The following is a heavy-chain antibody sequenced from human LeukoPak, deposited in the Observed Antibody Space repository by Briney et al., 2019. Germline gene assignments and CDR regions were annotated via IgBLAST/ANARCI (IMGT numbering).Heavy chain of an antibody. D-gene: IGHD4-17*01. Sequence: SETLSLTCAVYGGSFSGYYWSWIRQPPGKGLEWIGEINHSGGTNYNPSLKSRVTISVDTSKNQFSLKLSSVTAADTAVYYCARVSYGDYGDYWGQGTLVTVSS. J-gene: IGHJ4*02. CDR3: ARVSYGDYGDY. CDR1: GGSFSGYY. V-gene: IGHV4-34*01. CDR2: INHSGGT.